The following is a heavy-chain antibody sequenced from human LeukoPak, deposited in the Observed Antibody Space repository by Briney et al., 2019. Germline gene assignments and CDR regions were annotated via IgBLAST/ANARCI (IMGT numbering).Heavy chain of an antibody. D-gene: IGHD5-18*01. CDR1: GFTFRSYW. CDR3: ASETDTTMRD. Sequence: PGGSLRLPCAASGFTFRSYWMHWVRQTPGKGLVWVARINTDGSSTNNGDSVKGRFTISRDNAKNSLYLQMNSLRVEDSAVYYCASETDTTMRDWGQGTLVTVSS. V-gene: IGHV3-74*01. CDR2: INTDGSST. J-gene: IGHJ4*02.